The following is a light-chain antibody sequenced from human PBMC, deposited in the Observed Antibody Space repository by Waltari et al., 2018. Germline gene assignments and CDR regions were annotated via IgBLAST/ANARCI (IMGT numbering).Light chain of an antibody. V-gene: IGLV1-44*01. Sequence: QSVLTQPPSASGTPGQRVTISCSGSSSNIGSNTVNWYQQLPGTAPKLLIYSNNQRPSGFPDRFSGSKSGTSASRAISGLQSEDEADYYCAAWDDSLNGRYVFGTGTKVTVL. CDR2: SNN. CDR3: AAWDDSLNGRYV. CDR1: SSNIGSNT. J-gene: IGLJ1*01.